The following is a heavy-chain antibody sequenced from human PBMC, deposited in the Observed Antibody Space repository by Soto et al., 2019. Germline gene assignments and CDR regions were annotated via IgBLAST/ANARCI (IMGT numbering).Heavy chain of an antibody. CDR2: IYYSGST. CDR3: ARCPYSYGTNREFDY. J-gene: IGHJ4*02. V-gene: IGHV4-59*01. Sequence: SETLSLTCTVSGGSISSYYWSWIRQPPGKGLEWIGYIYYSGSTNYNPSLKSRVTISVDTSKNQFSLKLSSVTAADTAVYYCARCPYSYGTNREFDYWRQGTLVTVSS. D-gene: IGHD5-18*01. CDR1: GGSISSYY.